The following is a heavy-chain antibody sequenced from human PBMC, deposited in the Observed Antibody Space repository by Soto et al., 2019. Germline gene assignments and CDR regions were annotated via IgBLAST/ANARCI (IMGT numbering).Heavy chain of an antibody. CDR3: TRSAYMDV. CDR2: ISSGSSTI. V-gene: IGHV3-48*01. J-gene: IGHJ6*03. CDR1: GFTFSSYS. Sequence: GGSLRLSCAASGFTFSSYSMNWVRQAPGKGLEWVSYISSGSSTIYYADSVRGRFTISRDNAKNSLYLQMDSLRAEDTAVYYATRSAYMDVWGTGTTVTVSS. D-gene: IGHD2-2*01.